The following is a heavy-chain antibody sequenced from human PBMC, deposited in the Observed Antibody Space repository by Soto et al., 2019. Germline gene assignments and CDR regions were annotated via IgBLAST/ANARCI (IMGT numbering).Heavy chain of an antibody. Sequence: ASVKVSCKASGYSFTTYYIHWVRQAPGQGLEWMGWIIPNSGGANYAQRFRGRITMTRDTSISTAYLEVSRLKYDDTAMYYCVRGGTYRGFDISGPGTMVTV. J-gene: IGHJ3*02. CDR1: GYSFTTYY. V-gene: IGHV1-2*02. CDR3: VRGGTYRGFDI. CDR2: IIPNSGGA.